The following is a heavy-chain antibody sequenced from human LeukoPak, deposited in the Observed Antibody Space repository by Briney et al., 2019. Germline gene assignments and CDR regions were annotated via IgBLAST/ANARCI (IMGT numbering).Heavy chain of an antibody. CDR1: GFTFSGYS. D-gene: IGHD2-8*01. Sequence: GGSLRLSCAASGFTFSGYSMNWVRQAPGKGLEWVSSISSTTVYIYYADSVKGRFTISRDNAKNSLYLQMNSLRAEDTAVYYCAKALGQLIYYYYMDVWGKGTTVTVSS. CDR3: AKALGQLIYYYYMDV. CDR2: ISSTTVYI. J-gene: IGHJ6*03. V-gene: IGHV3-21*01.